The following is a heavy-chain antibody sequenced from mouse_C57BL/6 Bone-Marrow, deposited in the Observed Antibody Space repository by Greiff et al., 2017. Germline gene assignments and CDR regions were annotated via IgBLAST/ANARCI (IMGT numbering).Heavy chain of an antibody. CDR3: ARGGDLLLRYPVAMDY. D-gene: IGHD1-1*01. Sequence: QVQLQQPGAELVRPGTSVKLSCKASGYTFTSYWMHWVKQRPGQGLEWIGVIDPSDSYTNYNQKFKGKATLTVDTSSSTAYMQLSSLTSEDSAVYYCARGGDLLLRYPVAMDYWGQGTSVTVSS. V-gene: IGHV1-59*01. CDR2: IDPSDSYT. J-gene: IGHJ4*01. CDR1: GYTFTSYW.